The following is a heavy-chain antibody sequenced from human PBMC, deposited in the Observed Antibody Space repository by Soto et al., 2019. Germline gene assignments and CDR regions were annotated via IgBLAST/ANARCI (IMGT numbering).Heavy chain of an antibody. Sequence: QVQLQQWGAGLLKPSETLSLTCAVYGGSFSGYYWSWIRQPPGKGLEWIGEINHSGSTNYNPSLKSRVTISVDTSKNQFSLKLSSVTAADTAVYYCARSAPRGIAATPNPLDYWGQGTLVTVSS. CDR2: INHSGST. CDR3: ARSAPRGIAATPNPLDY. CDR1: GGSFSGYY. J-gene: IGHJ4*02. V-gene: IGHV4-34*01. D-gene: IGHD6-13*01.